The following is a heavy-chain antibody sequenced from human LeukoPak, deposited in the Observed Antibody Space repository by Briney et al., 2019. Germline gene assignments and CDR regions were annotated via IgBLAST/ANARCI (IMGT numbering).Heavy chain of an antibody. CDR3: ARQGTGYYHVDY. Sequence: SETLSLTCAVYGGSFSSYYWSWIGQPPGKGLEWIGEINHSGSTNYNPSLKTRVTISVDTSKNQFSLKLSSVTAADTALYYCARQGTGYYHVDYWGQGALVTVSS. J-gene: IGHJ4*02. CDR1: GGSFSSYY. V-gene: IGHV4-34*01. CDR2: INHSGST. D-gene: IGHD3-22*01.